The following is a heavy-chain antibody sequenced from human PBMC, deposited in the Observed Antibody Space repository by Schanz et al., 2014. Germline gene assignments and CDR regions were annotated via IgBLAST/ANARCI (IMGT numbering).Heavy chain of an antibody. CDR1: GYTFTSYY. Sequence: QVQLVQSGAEAKKPGASVKVSCKASGYTFTSYYMHWVRQAPGQGLEWMGIINPSGGSTSYAQKFQGRVTMTRDTSTSTVYMELSSLRSEDTAVYYCATETSRPWFYNGVDVWGQGTTVTVSS. CDR2: INPSGGST. V-gene: IGHV1-46*01. CDR3: ATETSRPWFYNGVDV. D-gene: IGHD3-9*01. J-gene: IGHJ6*02.